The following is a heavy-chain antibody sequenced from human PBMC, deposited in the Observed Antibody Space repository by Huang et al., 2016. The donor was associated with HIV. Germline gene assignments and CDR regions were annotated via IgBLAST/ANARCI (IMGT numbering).Heavy chain of an antibody. CDR2: ITSNGNT. J-gene: IGHJ1*01. D-gene: IGHD1-26*01. V-gene: IGHV3-23*01. CDR1: GFAFSTFG. CDR3: AKYSGNYEYFQH. Sequence: EVQLLESGGGLVQPGGSLRLSCAASGFAFSTFGMTWVRQAPGKGLEWVSVITSNGNTYYADSVKGRFTVSRDNSKDTLYFQMNSLRADDTAIYYCAKYSGNYEYFQHWGQGTLVSVSS.